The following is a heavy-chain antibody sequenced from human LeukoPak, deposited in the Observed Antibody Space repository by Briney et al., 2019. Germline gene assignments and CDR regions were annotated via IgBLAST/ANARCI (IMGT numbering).Heavy chain of an antibody. V-gene: IGHV3-23*01. CDR1: GFTFTNYG. D-gene: IGHD6-13*01. Sequence: GGSLRLSCAASGFTFTNYGMSWVRRAPGKGLEWVSSISGSGGYTYYADSVKGRFTISRDNSNNALYLQMDSLRAEDTAVYYCSKARGTSSWFIWFDPWGQGTLVTVSS. CDR3: SKARGTSSWFIWFDP. J-gene: IGHJ5*02. CDR2: ISGSGGYT.